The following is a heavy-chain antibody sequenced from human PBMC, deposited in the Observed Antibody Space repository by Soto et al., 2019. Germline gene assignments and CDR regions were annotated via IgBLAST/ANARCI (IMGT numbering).Heavy chain of an antibody. D-gene: IGHD7-27*01. CDR2: ISATGTT. V-gene: IGHV4-4*07. CDR1: GDSMSSYY. CDR3: ARDQSGAADI. Sequence: QVQLRESGPGLVEPSETMSLTCTVSGDSMSSYYWSWIRQSAEKGLEWMGRISATGTTNYMPSLKSRFTLSIDASKNQFSLNLKFVTAADTAVYFCARDQSGAADIWGQGTVVSVS. J-gene: IGHJ3*02.